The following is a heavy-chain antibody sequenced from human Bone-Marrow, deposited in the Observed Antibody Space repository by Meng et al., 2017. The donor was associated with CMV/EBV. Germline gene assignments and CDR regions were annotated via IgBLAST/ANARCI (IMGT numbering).Heavy chain of an antibody. CDR1: GFTFSSYW. J-gene: IGHJ6*01. CDR2: ISSSGSTI. CDR3: ASRTIFGVVRRYGTDV. Sequence: GESLKISCAASGFTFSSYWMSWVRQAPGKGLEWVSYISSSGSTIYYADSVKGRFTISRDNAKNSLYLQMNSLRAEDTAVYYCASRTIFGVVRRYGTDVWGQGTTVTGSS. V-gene: IGHV3-48*04. D-gene: IGHD3-3*01.